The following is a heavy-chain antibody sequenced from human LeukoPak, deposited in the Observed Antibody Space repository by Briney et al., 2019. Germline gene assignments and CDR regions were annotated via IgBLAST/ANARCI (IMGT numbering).Heavy chain of an antibody. CDR3: ALRGVYYDSSGYSVDFDY. Sequence: PGGSLRLSCAASGFTVSSKYMSWVRQAPGKGLEWVSVIYSGGSTYYADSVKGRFTISRDNSKNTLYLQMNSLRAEDTAVYYCALRGVYYDSSGYSVDFDYWGQGTLVTVSS. D-gene: IGHD3-22*01. J-gene: IGHJ4*02. V-gene: IGHV3-53*01. CDR1: GFTVSSKY. CDR2: IYSGGST.